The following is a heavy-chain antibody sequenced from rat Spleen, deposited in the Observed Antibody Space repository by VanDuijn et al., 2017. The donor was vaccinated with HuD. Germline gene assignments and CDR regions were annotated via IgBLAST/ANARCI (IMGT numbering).Heavy chain of an antibody. J-gene: IGHJ2*01. CDR1: GFTFNNNW. CDR3: TRGDGSWDY. V-gene: IGHV5-31*01. CDR2: ITNTGGST. Sequence: EVQLVESGGGLVQPGSPLKLSCAASGFTFNNNWLNWIRQAPGKGLEWVASITNTGGSTYYPDSLKGRFTISRDNAKSALYLQMNSLRSEDTATYYCTRGDGSWDYWGQGVMVTVSS. D-gene: IGHD5-1*01.